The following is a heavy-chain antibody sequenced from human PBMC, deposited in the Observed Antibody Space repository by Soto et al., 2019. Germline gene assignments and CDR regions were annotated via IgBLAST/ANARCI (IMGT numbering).Heavy chain of an antibody. CDR3: ARESPILLWFGEPPGGMDF. Sequence: ASAKVSCEDFCYSFTSYDSSWVRQAPGQGLEWMGWISAYNGNTNYAQKLQGRVTMTTDTSTSTAYMELRSLRSDDTAVYYCARESPILLWFGEPPGGMDFWGQGTTVTVSS. CDR2: ISAYNGNT. CDR1: CYSFTSYD. V-gene: IGHV1-18*01. D-gene: IGHD3-10*01. J-gene: IGHJ6*02.